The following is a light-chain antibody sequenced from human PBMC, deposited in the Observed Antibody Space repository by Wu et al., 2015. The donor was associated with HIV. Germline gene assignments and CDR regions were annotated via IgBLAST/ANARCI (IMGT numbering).Light chain of an antibody. Sequence: DIQMTQSPSSLSASVGDRVTITCRASQSISSYLNWYQQKPGKAPNLLIYGASSLQSGVPSRFSGSGSGTDFTLTISSLQPEDFATYYCQQSHSIPFTFGPGTKSGY. CDR3: QQSHSIPFT. CDR2: GAS. V-gene: IGKV1-39*01. J-gene: IGKJ3*01. CDR1: QSISSY.